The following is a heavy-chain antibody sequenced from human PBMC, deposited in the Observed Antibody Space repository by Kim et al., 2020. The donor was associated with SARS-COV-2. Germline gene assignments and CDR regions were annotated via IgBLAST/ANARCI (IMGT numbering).Heavy chain of an antibody. CDR3: TTGSILLWFGEQRN. Sequence: AAPVKGRFTISRDDSKNTLYLQMNSLKTEDTAVYYCTTGSILLWFGEQRNWGQGTLVTVSS. V-gene: IGHV3-15*01. J-gene: IGHJ4*02. D-gene: IGHD3-10*01.